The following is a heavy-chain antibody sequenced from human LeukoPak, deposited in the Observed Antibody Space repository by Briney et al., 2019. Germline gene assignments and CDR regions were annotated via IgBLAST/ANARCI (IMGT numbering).Heavy chain of an antibody. J-gene: IGHJ4*02. V-gene: IGHV4-59*01. CDR3: ARVRGNYFPDY. Sequence: SETLSLTCTVSGGSISGYYWSGIRQPPGKGLEWIGYIYYSWSTNYNPSLKSRLTISVDTSKNQFSLKLSSVTAADTAVYYCARVRGNYFPDYWGQGTLVTVSS. CDR2: IYYSWST. CDR1: GGSISGYY. D-gene: IGHD4-11*01.